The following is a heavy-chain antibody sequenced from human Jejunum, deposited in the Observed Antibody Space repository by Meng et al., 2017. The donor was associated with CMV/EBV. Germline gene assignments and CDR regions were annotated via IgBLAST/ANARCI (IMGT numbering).Heavy chain of an antibody. J-gene: IGHJ5*02. CDR2: IDGSGTTI. CDR1: TFSNSG. Sequence: TFSNSGMRWVRQAPRKGLEWVSYIDGSGTTIRYAESVKGRFNNTREKAKNSLYLEMNRLRVEDTAIYYCAKEVGANNPHYNRFDPWGQGTQVTVSS. CDR3: AKEVGANNPHYNRFDP. D-gene: IGHD4/OR15-4a*01. V-gene: IGHV3-48*03.